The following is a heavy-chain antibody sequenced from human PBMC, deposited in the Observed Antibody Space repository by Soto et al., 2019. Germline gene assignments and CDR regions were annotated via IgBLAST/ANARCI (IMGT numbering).Heavy chain of an antibody. CDR2: ISGSGGST. D-gene: IGHD3-10*01. CDR3: ARRWFGELFERYYYYGMDV. V-gene: IGHV3-23*01. J-gene: IGHJ6*02. Sequence: GGSLRLSCAASGFTFSSYAMSWVRQAPGKGLEWVSAISGSGGSTYYADSVKGRFTISRDNSKNTLYLQMNSLRAEDTAVYYCARRWFGELFERYYYYGMDVWGQGTTVTVSS. CDR1: GFTFSSYA.